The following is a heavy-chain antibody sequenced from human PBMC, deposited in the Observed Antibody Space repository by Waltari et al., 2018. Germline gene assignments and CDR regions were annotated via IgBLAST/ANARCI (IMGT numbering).Heavy chain of an antibody. V-gene: IGHV4-34*01. J-gene: IGHJ4*02. CDR3: ARNYGSGSYYTY. CDR2: INQSGSA. Sequence: QVQLQQWGAGLLKPSETLSLTCGVSGGSFSGYYWSWIRQPPGKGLEWVGEINQSGSANYNPSLKSRVTMSVDTSKNQFSLRLSSVTAADTAIYYCARNYGSGSYYTYWGQGTLVTVSS. D-gene: IGHD3-10*01. CDR1: GGSFSGYY.